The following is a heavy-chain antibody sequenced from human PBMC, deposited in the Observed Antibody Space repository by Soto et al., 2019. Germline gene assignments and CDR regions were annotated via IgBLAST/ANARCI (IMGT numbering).Heavy chain of an antibody. V-gene: IGHV4-38-2*01. CDR2: IYHSGST. J-gene: IGHJ3*02. CDR1: GYSISSGYY. D-gene: IGHD2-2*01. CDR3: ASRRDLTYCSSTSCYDDAFDI. Sequence: LSLTCAVSGYSISSGYYWGWIRRPPGKGLEWIGSIYHSGSTYYNPSLKSRVTISVDTSKNQFSLKLSSVTAADTAVYYCASRRDLTYCSSTSCYDDAFDIWGQGTMVT.